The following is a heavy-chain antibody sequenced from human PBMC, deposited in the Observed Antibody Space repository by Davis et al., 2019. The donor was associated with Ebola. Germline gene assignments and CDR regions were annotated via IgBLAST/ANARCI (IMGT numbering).Heavy chain of an antibody. CDR3: ARTDDNYSYYFDY. J-gene: IGHJ4*02. V-gene: IGHV4-39*01. CDR2: IHYSGST. CDR1: GGSISSSSYY. Sequence: MPSETLSLTCTVSGGSISSSSYYWVYIRQPPGKGLEWIGSIHYSGSTYYNPSLKSRVTISVDTSKNQFSLKVSSVTAADTAVYYCARTDDNYSYYFDYWGQGTLVTVSS. D-gene: IGHD4-11*01.